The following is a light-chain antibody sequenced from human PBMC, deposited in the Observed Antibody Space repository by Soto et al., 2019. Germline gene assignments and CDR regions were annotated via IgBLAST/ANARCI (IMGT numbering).Light chain of an antibody. V-gene: IGKV3-15*01. CDR3: QHYNNWLT. CDR2: GAS. CDR1: QSVSNN. J-gene: IGKJ1*01. Sequence: EIVMTQSPATLSVSPGERATLSCRASQSVSNNLAWYQKKPGQAPRLLIYGASTRATGNPARFSGSGSGTEFTLTISSLQSEAVEYYYRQHYNNWLTFGQGTRVDIK.